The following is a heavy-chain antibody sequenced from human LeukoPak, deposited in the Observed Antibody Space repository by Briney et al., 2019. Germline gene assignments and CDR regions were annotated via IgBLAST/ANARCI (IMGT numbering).Heavy chain of an antibody. CDR1: GFTLSDYY. CDR3: ARHVTARQNFDF. Sequence: PGGSLRLSCAASGFTLSDYYMSRIRQAPGKGLEWLSYISSAGDIIFYVDSVKGRFTISRDNAKNSLYLQMNSLRAEDTAVFYCARHVTARQNFDFWGQGTLVTVSS. J-gene: IGHJ4*02. D-gene: IGHD6-6*01. V-gene: IGHV3-11*01. CDR2: ISSAGDII.